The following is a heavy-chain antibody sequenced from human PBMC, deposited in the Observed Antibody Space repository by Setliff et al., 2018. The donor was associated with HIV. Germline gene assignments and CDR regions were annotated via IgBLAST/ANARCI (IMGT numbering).Heavy chain of an antibody. CDR3: ASIELAAMVPVDY. Sequence: GGSVRLSCAASGFTFSSYTMNWVRQAPGKGLEWVSSISSSSYYIYYADSVKGRFTISRDNAKNSLFLQMNSLRAEDTAVYYCASIELAAMVPVDYWGQGTLVTVSS. D-gene: IGHD5-18*01. CDR1: GFTFSSYT. CDR2: ISSSSYYI. V-gene: IGHV3-21*01. J-gene: IGHJ4*02.